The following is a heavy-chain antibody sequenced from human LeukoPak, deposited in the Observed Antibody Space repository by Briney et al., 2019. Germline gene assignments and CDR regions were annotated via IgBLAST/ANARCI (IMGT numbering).Heavy chain of an antibody. CDR3: AKYCGGDCYGMDV. V-gene: IGHV3-7*01. CDR1: GFTFSSYW. D-gene: IGHD2-21*01. J-gene: IGHJ6*02. CDR2: IKLDGSEK. Sequence: GGSLRLSCTASGFTFSSYWMSWVRQAPGKGLEWVANIKLDGSEKDYVDSVEGRFTISRDNAKNSLYLQMNSLRAEDTAVYYCAKYCGGDCYGMDVWGQGTTVTVSS.